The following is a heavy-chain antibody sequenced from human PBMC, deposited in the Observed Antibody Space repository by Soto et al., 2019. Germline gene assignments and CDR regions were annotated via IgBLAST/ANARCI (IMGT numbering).Heavy chain of an antibody. V-gene: IGHV4-34*01. J-gene: IGHJ5*02. Sequence: QVQLQQWGAGLLKPSETLSLTCAVYGGSFSGYYWSWIRQPPGKGLEWIGEINHSGSTNYNPSIKSRVTISVDTSKNQFSLKLSSVTAADTAVYYCASRIAAAGIAVAGHNWFDPWGQGTLVTVSS. CDR2: INHSGST. CDR1: GGSFSGYY. CDR3: ASRIAAAGIAVAGHNWFDP. D-gene: IGHD6-13*01.